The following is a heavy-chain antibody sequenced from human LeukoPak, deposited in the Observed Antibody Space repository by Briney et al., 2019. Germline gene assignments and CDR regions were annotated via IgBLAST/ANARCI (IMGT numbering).Heavy chain of an antibody. V-gene: IGHV4-4*07. Sequence: SETLSLTCTVSGGSISSYYWSWIRQPAGKGLEWIGRIYTSGSTNYNPSLKSRVSISLDTSKNQFSLKLSSVTAADTAVYYCARGRVFGVVIIRYYYYYMDVWGKGTTVTVSS. CDR2: IYTSGST. CDR3: ARGRVFGVVIIRYYYYYMDV. CDR1: GGSISSYY. J-gene: IGHJ6*03. D-gene: IGHD3-3*01.